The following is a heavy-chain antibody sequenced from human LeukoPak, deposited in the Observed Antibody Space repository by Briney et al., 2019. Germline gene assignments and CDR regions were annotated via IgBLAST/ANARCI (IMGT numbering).Heavy chain of an antibody. J-gene: IGHJ4*02. CDR2: IYYSGST. D-gene: IGHD6-13*01. CDR1: GGSISSSSYY. V-gene: IGHV4-39*07. CDR3: ARDGGPTAAGTF. Sequence: SETLSLTCTVSGGSISSSSYYWGLIRQPPGKGLEWIGSIYYSGSTYYNPSLKSRVTISVDTSKNQFSLKLSSVTAADTAVYYCARDGGPTAAGTFWGQGTLVTVSS.